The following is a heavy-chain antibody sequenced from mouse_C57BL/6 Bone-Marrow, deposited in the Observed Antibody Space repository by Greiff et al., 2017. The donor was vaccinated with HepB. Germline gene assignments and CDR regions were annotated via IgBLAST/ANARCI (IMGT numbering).Heavy chain of an antibody. V-gene: IGHV5-15*01. CDR1: GFTFSDYG. CDR3: ARGRLLNAMDY. J-gene: IGHJ4*01. CDR2: ISNLAYSI. Sequence: EVKLMESGGGLVQPGGSLKLSCAASGFTFSDYGMAWVRQAPRKGPEWVAFISNLAYSIYYADTVTGRFTISRENAKNTLYLEMSSLRSEDTAMYYCARGRLLNAMDYWGQGTSVTVSS. D-gene: IGHD2-3*01.